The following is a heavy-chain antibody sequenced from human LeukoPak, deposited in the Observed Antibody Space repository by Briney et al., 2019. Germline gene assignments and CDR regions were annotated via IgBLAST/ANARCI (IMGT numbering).Heavy chain of an antibody. CDR3: ARLRIAARRALGYYYYMDV. Sequence: PSETLSLTCTVSGGSISSSSYYWGWIRQPPGKGLEWMGSIYYSGSTYYNPSLKSRVTISVDASKNQFSLKLSSVTAADTAVYYCARLRIAARRALGYYYYMDVWGKGTTVTVSS. D-gene: IGHD6-6*01. CDR2: IYYSGST. V-gene: IGHV4-39*01. CDR1: GGSISSSSYY. J-gene: IGHJ6*03.